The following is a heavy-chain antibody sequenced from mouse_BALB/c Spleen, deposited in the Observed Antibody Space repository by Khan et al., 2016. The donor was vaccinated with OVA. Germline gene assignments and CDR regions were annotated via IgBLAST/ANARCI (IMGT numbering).Heavy chain of an antibody. D-gene: IGHD1-1*01. J-gene: IGHJ4*01. CDR2: IAPGSGST. Sequence: DLVKPGASVKLSCKASGYTFTSYWINWIKQRPGQGLEWIGRIAPGSGSTSYSEMFKDKSTLTVDTSSTTAYIQLASLSSEDSAVLFCARSKYYGSGLYAMDYGGQGTSVTVSS. CDR1: GYTFTSYW. CDR3: ARSKYYGSGLYAMDY. V-gene: IGHV1S41*01.